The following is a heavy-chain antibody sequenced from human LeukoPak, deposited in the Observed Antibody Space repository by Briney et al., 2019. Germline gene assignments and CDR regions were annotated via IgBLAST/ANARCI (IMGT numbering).Heavy chain of an antibody. Sequence: GGSLRLSCAASGFTFSSYWMHWVRQAPGKGLVWVSRINSDGSSTSYADSVKGRFTISRDNAKNTLYLQMNSLRAEDTAVYYCARPSGYCSGGSCPRRFDPWGQGTLVTVSS. CDR1: GFTFSSYW. CDR3: ARPSGYCSGGSCPRRFDP. J-gene: IGHJ5*02. D-gene: IGHD2-15*01. CDR2: INSDGSST. V-gene: IGHV3-74*01.